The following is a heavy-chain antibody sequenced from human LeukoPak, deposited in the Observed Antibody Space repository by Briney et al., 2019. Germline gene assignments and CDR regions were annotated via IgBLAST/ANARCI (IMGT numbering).Heavy chain of an antibody. V-gene: IGHV4-59*01. D-gene: IGHD3-10*01. Sequence: SETLSLTCTVSGGSISNYYWSWIRQPPGKGLEWIGYVYYNGSTKYSPSLKSRVAISVDTSKNQFSLRLRSVTTADTAVYYCASRLIDGSGSYYGFDYWGQGTLVTVSS. CDR3: ASRLIDGSGSYYGFDY. J-gene: IGHJ4*02. CDR1: GGSISNYY. CDR2: VYYNGST.